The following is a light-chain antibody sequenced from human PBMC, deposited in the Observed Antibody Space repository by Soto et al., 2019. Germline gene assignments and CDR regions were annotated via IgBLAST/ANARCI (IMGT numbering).Light chain of an antibody. Sequence: QSVLTQPPSASGSPGQSVTISCIGTSSDFGGYNYVSWYQQHPGKAPKLMIYEVSKRPSGVPDRFSGSKSGNTASLTVSGLQAEDEADYYCSSYAASNNLGVFGGGTXVTVL. J-gene: IGLJ2*01. V-gene: IGLV2-8*01. CDR2: EVS. CDR1: SSDFGGYNY. CDR3: SSYAASNNLGV.